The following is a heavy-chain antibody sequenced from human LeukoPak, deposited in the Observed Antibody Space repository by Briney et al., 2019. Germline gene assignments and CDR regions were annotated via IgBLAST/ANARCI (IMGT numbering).Heavy chain of an antibody. CDR2: VSGSGDRT. Sequence: GSLSLSCAASGFTFSNYAMSWVRQAPGKGLEWISAVSGSGDRTYYAGSVKGRFTISRDNSKNIVYLRMNSLRAEDTAVYYCAKQLGYCSDGSCYFPYWGQGTLVTVSS. J-gene: IGHJ4*02. D-gene: IGHD2-15*01. CDR1: GFTFSNYA. V-gene: IGHV3-23*01. CDR3: AKQLGYCSDGSCYFPY.